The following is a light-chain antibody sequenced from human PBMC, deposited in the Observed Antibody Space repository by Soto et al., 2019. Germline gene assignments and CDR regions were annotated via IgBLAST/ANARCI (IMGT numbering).Light chain of an antibody. J-gene: IGLJ2*01. V-gene: IGLV1-44*01. CDR3: ATWDDSLKGVV. CDR2: SDN. CDR1: RSNIGSNT. Sequence: QSVLTQPPSESGTPGQRVTISCSGSRSNIGSNTVNWYQHVPGTAPKLLISSDNQRPSGLPDRFSGSKSGTSASLAISGLQSADEADYYCATWDDSLKGVVFGGGTKVTVL.